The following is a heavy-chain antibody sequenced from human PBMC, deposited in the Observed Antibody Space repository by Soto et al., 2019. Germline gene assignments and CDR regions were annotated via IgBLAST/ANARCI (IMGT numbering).Heavy chain of an antibody. Sequence: QVQLVQSGAEVKKPGTSVKVSCKASGGTFSSYAISWVRQAPGQGLEWMGGIIPIFGTANYAQNFQGRVTITADESTSTAYMELSSLRSEDTAVYYCARDSEMATITYYYYGMDVWGQGTTVTVSS. D-gene: IGHD5-12*01. CDR2: IIPIFGTA. CDR1: GGTFSSYA. V-gene: IGHV1-69*12. CDR3: ARDSEMATITYYYYGMDV. J-gene: IGHJ6*02.